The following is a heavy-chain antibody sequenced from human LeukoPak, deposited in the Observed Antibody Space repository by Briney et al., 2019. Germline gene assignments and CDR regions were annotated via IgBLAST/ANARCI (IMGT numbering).Heavy chain of an antibody. CDR3: ARRPGN. CDR2: IYSGGAI. D-gene: IGHD1-14*01. J-gene: IGHJ4*02. Sequence: GGSLRLSCAASGFTFSNYAKSWVRQAPGKGLEWVSLIYSGGAIRYADSVKGRFTISRDSSKNTLFLQMNDLTVEDTARYYCARRPGNWGQGILVTVSS. CDR1: GFTFSNYA. V-gene: IGHV3-23*03.